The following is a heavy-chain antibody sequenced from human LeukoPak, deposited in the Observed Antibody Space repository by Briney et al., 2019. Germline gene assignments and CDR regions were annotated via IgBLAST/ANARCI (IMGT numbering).Heavy chain of an antibody. Sequence: GRSLRLSCAASGFTFDDYAMHWVRQAPGKGLEWVSGISWNSGSIGYADSVKGRFTISRDNAKNSLYLQMNSLRAEDTALYYCAKERAAAGRAFDIWGQGKMVTVFS. CDR2: ISWNSGSI. CDR1: GFTFDDYA. V-gene: IGHV3-9*01. J-gene: IGHJ3*02. D-gene: IGHD6-13*01. CDR3: AKERAAAGRAFDI.